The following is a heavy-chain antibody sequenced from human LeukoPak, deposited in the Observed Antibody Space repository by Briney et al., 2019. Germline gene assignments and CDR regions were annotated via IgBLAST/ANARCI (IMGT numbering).Heavy chain of an antibody. J-gene: IGHJ1*01. D-gene: IGHD6-19*01. V-gene: IGHV3-30*04. Sequence: GGSLRLSCAASGFTFSSYAMHWVRQAPGKGLEWVAVISYDGSNKYYADSVKGRFTISRDNSKNTLYLQMNSLRAEDTAVYYCARDYSSGWFGGYFQHWGQGTLVTVSS. CDR2: ISYDGSNK. CDR3: ARDYSSGWFGGYFQH. CDR1: GFTFSSYA.